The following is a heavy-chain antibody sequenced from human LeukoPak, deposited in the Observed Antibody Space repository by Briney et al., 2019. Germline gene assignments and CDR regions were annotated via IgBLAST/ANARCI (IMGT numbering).Heavy chain of an antibody. J-gene: IGHJ4*02. V-gene: IGHV3-21*01. Sequence: GGSLRLSCAASGFTFSSYSMNWVRQAPGKGLEWVSSISSSSSYIYYADSVKGRFTISRDNAKNSLYLQMDSLRAEDTAVYYCASPPQVWFGNWGQGTLVTVSS. CDR2: ISSSSSYI. CDR1: GFTFSSYS. CDR3: ASPPQVWFGN. D-gene: IGHD3-10*01.